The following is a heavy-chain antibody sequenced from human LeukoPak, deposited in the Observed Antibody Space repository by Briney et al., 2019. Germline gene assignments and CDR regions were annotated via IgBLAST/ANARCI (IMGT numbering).Heavy chain of an antibody. CDR1: GGTFTSYA. Sequence: SVKASCKASGGTFTSYAISWVRQAPGQGLEWMGGIIPIFGTANYAQKFQGRVTITADESTSTAYMELSSLRSEDTAVYYCARSAVAGSLDYWGQGTLVTVSS. J-gene: IGHJ4*02. CDR2: IIPIFGTA. V-gene: IGHV1-69*13. D-gene: IGHD6-19*01. CDR3: ARSAVAGSLDY.